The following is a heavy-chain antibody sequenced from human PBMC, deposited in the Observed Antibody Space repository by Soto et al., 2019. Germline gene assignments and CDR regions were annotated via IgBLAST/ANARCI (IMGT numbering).Heavy chain of an antibody. CDR1: GFTFSSYA. J-gene: IGHJ4*02. V-gene: IGHV3-23*01. D-gene: IGHD3-3*01. Sequence: GGSLRLSCAASGFTFSSYAMSWVRQAPGKGLEWVSAISGSGGSTYYADSVKGRFTISRDNSKNTLYLQMNSLRAEDTAVYYCAKVTLLRFLEWLLTLGWGRDYWGQGTLVTVSS. CDR2: ISGSGGST. CDR3: AKVTLLRFLEWLLTLGWGRDY.